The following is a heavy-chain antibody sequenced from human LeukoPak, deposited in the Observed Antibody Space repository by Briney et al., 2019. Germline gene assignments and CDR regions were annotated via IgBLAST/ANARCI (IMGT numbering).Heavy chain of an antibody. V-gene: IGHV3-30-3*01. J-gene: IGHJ1*01. CDR2: ISYDGSNK. Sequence: TGGSLRLSCAASGFTFSGYPIHWVRQAPGKGLEWVAVISYDGSNKYYADSVKGRFTISRDNSKNTLYLQMNSLRAEDTAVYFCASRENNYGLGDWGQGTLVTVSS. CDR3: ASRENNYGLGD. CDR1: GFTFSGYP. D-gene: IGHD3-10*01.